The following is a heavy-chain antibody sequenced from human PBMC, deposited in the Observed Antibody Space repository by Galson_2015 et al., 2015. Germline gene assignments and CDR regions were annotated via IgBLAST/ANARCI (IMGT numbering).Heavy chain of an antibody. Sequence: SLRLSCAASGFTFSSYWMTWVRQAPGKGLEWVANIKQDGSEKYYVDSVKGRFTISRDNAKNSLSLQINSLRAEDTALYYCARGVHYDILTGYPDWYFDLWGRGTLVTVSS. CDR2: IKQDGSEK. CDR1: GFTFSSYW. CDR3: ARGVHYDILTGYPDWYFDL. J-gene: IGHJ2*01. D-gene: IGHD3-9*01. V-gene: IGHV3-7*03.